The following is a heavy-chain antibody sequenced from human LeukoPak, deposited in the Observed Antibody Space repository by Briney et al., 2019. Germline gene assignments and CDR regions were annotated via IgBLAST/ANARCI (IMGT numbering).Heavy chain of an antibody. CDR2: INPSGGST. D-gene: IGHD2-2*02. CDR1: GYTFTSYY. CDR3: ARVQYQLLYGSAIDY. V-gene: IGHV1-46*01. J-gene: IGHJ4*02. Sequence: GASVKVSCKASGYTFTSYYMHWVRQAPGQGLEWMGIINPSGGSTSYAQKFQGRVTMTRDTSTSTVYMELSSLRSEDTAVYYCARVQYQLLYGSAIDYWGQGTLVTVSS.